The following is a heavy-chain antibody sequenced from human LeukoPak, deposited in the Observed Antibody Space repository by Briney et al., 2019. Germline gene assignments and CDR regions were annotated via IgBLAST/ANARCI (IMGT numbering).Heavy chain of an antibody. Sequence: ASLKVSCKASGYTFTSYGISWVRQAPGQGLEWMGWISAYNGNTNYAQKLQGRVTMTTDTSTSTAYMELRSLRSDDTAVYYCARDRRNYGSGSYLSFDPWGQGTLVTVSS. D-gene: IGHD3-10*01. CDR1: GYTFTSYG. CDR2: ISAYNGNT. CDR3: ARDRRNYGSGSYLSFDP. V-gene: IGHV1-18*01. J-gene: IGHJ5*02.